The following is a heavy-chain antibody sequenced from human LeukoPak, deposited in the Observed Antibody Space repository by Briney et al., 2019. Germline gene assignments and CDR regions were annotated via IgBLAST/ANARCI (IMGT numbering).Heavy chain of an antibody. CDR3: ARDGTEMATITSNEYYFDY. V-gene: IGHV1-69*13. CDR2: IIPIFGTA. J-gene: IGHJ4*02. D-gene: IGHD5-24*01. Sequence: GASVKVSCKASGGTFSSYAISWVRQAPGQGLEWMGGIIPIFGTANYAQKFQGRVTITADESTSTAYMELSSLRSEDTAVYYCARDGTEMATITSNEYYFDYWGQGTLVTVSS. CDR1: GGTFSSYA.